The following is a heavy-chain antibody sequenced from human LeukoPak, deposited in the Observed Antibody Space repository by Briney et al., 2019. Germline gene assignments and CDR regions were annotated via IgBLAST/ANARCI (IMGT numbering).Heavy chain of an antibody. Sequence: GGSLRLSCAASGFTFSSYSMNWVRQAPGKGLEWVSSISSSSSYIYYADSVKGRFTISRDNAKNSLYLQMNSLRAEDMAVYYCARDSHRYYYDSSGYYGPLWGQGTLVTVSS. CDR1: GFTFSSYS. V-gene: IGHV3-21*01. J-gene: IGHJ4*02. D-gene: IGHD3-22*01. CDR3: ARDSHRYYYDSSGYYGPL. CDR2: ISSSSSYI.